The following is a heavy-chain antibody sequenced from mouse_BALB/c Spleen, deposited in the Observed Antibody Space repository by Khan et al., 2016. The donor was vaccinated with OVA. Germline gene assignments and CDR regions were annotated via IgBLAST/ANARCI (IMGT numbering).Heavy chain of an antibody. J-gene: IGHJ4*01. CDR3: ARHYVMDY. CDR2: IYPGDGDT. CDR1: GYAFSSYW. Sequence: QVQLKQSGAELVRPGSSVKISCKASGYAFSSYWMNWVKQRPGQGLEWIGQIYPGDGDTNYNGKFKGKATLTADKSSSTAYMQLSSLTSEDSAVYFCARHYVMDYWGQGTSVTVSP. V-gene: IGHV1-80*01.